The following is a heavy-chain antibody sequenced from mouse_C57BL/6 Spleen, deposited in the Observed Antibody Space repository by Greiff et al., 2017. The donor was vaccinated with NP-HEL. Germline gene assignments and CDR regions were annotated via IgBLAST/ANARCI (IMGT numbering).Heavy chain of an antibody. CDR2: IDPANGNT. J-gene: IGHJ4*01. D-gene: IGHD1-1*01. CDR3: ARDYYYGSSLYAMDY. Sequence: EVKLVESVAELVRPGASVKLSCTASGFNIKNTYMHWVKQRPEQGLEWIGRIDPANGNTKYAPKFQGKATITADTSSNTAYLQLSSLTSEDTAIYYCARDYYYGSSLYAMDYWGQGTSVTVSS. CDR1: GFNIKNTY. V-gene: IGHV14-3*01.